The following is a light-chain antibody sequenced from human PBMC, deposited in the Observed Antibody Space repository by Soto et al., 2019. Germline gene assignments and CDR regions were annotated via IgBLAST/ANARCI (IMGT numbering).Light chain of an antibody. V-gene: IGLV2-14*03. J-gene: IGLJ1*01. Sequence: LNHPVSVSGVPGQLIPIFCNGTSSDVGGYNYVSWYQHHPGKAPKLMIYDVSNRPSGVSNRFSGSKSGNTASLSISGLQPEDEADYYCSSYRTSNTRQIVCGTGTKVT. CDR1: SSDVGGYNY. CDR2: DVS. CDR3: SSYRTSNTRQIV.